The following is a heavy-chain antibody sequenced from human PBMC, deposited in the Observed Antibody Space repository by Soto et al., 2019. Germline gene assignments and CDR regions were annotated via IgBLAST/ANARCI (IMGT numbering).Heavy chain of an antibody. J-gene: IGHJ4*02. Sequence: QVQLVQSGAEVKKPGASVKVSCKASGYTFTSYGLSWVRRAPGQGLEWMGWISAYNRNTNYAQKLQGRVTMTTDTSTSTAYMVLRSLRSDDTAVFYCARVIASAADFDYWGQGTLVTVSS. CDR2: ISAYNRNT. D-gene: IGHD6-13*01. V-gene: IGHV1-18*01. CDR1: GYTFTSYG. CDR3: ARVIASAADFDY.